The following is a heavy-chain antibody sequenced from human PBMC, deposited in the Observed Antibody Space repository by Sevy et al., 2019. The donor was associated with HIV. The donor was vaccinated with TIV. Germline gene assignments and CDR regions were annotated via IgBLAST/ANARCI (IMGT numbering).Heavy chain of an antibody. V-gene: IGHV3-23*01. D-gene: IGHD2-2*01. Sequence: GRSLRLSCAASGFTFSSYAMSWVRQAPGKGLEWVSAISGSGGSTYYADSVKGRFTISRDNSKNTLYLQMNSLRAEDTAVYYCAGCSSTSCYPPNWFDPWGQGTLVTVSS. CDR1: GFTFSSYA. CDR3: AGCSSTSCYPPNWFDP. CDR2: ISGSGGST. J-gene: IGHJ5*02.